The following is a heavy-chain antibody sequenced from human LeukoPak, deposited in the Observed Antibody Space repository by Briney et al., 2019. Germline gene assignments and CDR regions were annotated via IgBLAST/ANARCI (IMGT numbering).Heavy chain of an antibody. D-gene: IGHD2-21*02. CDR2: ISRII. CDR3: VRDTAYAFDM. CDR1: GFTFSSYE. Sequence: PGGSLRLSCAASGFTFSSYEMNWVRQAPGKGLEWVSYISRIISYADSVKGRFTMSRDNAKNSLYLQMNSLRAEDTAVYYCVRDTAYAFDMWGQGTMVTVSS. J-gene: IGHJ3*02. V-gene: IGHV3-48*03.